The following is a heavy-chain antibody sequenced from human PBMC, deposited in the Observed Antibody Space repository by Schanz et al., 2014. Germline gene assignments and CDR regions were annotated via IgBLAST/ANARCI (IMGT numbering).Heavy chain of an antibody. CDR3: AKSQGSSFDS. CDR2: ISGSGGST. Sequence: EVQLLESGGGLVQPGGSLRLSCAASGFTFSSYAMSWVRQAPEKGLEWVSAISGSGGSTYYADSVKGRFTISSDKSKSTLYRQRSNLRAEDTAVYYCAKSQGSSFDSWGQGTLVTVSS. D-gene: IGHD6-13*01. J-gene: IGHJ4*02. V-gene: IGHV3-23*01. CDR1: GFTFSSYA.